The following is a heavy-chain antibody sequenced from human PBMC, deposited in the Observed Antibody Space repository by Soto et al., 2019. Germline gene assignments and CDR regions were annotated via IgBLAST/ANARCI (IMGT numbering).Heavy chain of an antibody. CDR2: VSTYNGNT. Sequence: QVQLVQSGAEVKKPGASVKVSCKASGYIFTSFGITWVRQAPGQGLEWMGWVSTYNGNTKYAQKLQGRVTMSAAPSTSTAYMELRLLRSDDTAVYDSTIGAGQGSGSYDWGQGTLVTVSS. CDR1: GYIFTSFG. CDR3: TIGAGQGSGSYD. J-gene: IGHJ4*02. D-gene: IGHD3-10*01. V-gene: IGHV1-18*01.